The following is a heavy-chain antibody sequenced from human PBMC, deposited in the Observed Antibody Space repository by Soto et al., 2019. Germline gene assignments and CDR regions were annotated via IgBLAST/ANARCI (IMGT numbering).Heavy chain of an antibody. D-gene: IGHD6-19*01. CDR2: IYKSGST. CDR1: GGSISSSTFY. J-gene: IGHJ4*02. V-gene: IGHV4-39*01. Sequence: SETLSLTCTVSGGSISSSTFYWGWIRQPPGKGLEWIGSIYKSGSTHYNPSLKSRVTISVDTSKNQFSLNLRSVTGTDTAVYFCATDSRGWNSFFDYWGQGTLVTVSS. CDR3: ATDSRGWNSFFDY.